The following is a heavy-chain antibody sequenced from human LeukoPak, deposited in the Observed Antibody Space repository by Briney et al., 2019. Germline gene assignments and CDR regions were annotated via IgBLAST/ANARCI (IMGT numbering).Heavy chain of an antibody. CDR1: GGSISSSSYC. CDR3: ARHALYDSSGYYSLHAFGM. D-gene: IGHD3-22*01. Sequence: PSETLSLTCTVSGGSISSSSYCWGWIRQPPGKGLEWIGGIYFSGSTYYNPSLKSRVTISVDTSKNQFSLRLSSVTAADTAVYYCARHALYDSSGYYSLHAFGMWGQGTTVTVSS. V-gene: IGHV4-39*01. J-gene: IGHJ3*02. CDR2: IYFSGST.